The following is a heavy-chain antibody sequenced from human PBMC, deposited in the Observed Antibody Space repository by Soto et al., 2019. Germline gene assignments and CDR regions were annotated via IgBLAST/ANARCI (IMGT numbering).Heavy chain of an antibody. J-gene: IGHJ4*02. D-gene: IGHD1-26*01. CDR3: ARNSGSYFRDY. V-gene: IGHV4-4*02. CDR1: GDSISSSNW. Sequence: ETLSLTCAVSGDSISSSNWWSWVRQPPGKGLEWIGEIYHSGSTNYNPSLKSRVTISVDKSKNQFSLNLNSVTAADTAVYYCARNSGSYFRDYWGQGTLVTVSS. CDR2: IYHSGST.